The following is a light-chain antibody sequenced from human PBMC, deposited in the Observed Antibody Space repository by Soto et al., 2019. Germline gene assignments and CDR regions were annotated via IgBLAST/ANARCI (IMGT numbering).Light chain of an antibody. CDR1: QSIGVW. CDR2: KTS. Sequence: DIQLTQSPSTLSASVGDRVTITCRASQSIGVWLTWYQQKPGKAPKFLIYKTSTLESGVPSRFSSSGSGTDFTITISSLQPDDFATYHCQYYDNYSWTFGQGTKVEIK. V-gene: IGKV1-5*03. J-gene: IGKJ1*01. CDR3: QYYDNYSWT.